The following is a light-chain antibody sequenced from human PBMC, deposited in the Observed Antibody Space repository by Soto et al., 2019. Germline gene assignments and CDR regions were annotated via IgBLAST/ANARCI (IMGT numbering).Light chain of an antibody. Sequence: LTQPPSASGSPGQSVTISCTGTSSDIGGYNYVSWYQQYPGKAPKLMIYEVSKRPSGVPDRFSGSKSGNTASLTVSGLQAEDEADYYCSSYAGSNNYVFGTGTKVTVL. CDR2: EVS. V-gene: IGLV2-8*01. CDR1: SSDIGGYNY. J-gene: IGLJ1*01. CDR3: SSYAGSNNYV.